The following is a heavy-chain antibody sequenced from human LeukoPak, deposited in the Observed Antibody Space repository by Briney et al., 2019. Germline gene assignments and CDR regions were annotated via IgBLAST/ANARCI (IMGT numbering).Heavy chain of an antibody. CDR1: GFTFSSYG. V-gene: IGHV3-33*01. CDR2: IWYDGSNK. Sequence: GRSLRLSCAASGFTFSSYGMHWVRQAPGKGLEWVAVIWYDGSNKYYADSVKGRFTISRDNSKNTLYLQMNSLRAEDTAVYYCTRDIRSHYFDYWGQGTLVTVSS. D-gene: IGHD1-26*01. J-gene: IGHJ4*02. CDR3: TRDIRSHYFDY.